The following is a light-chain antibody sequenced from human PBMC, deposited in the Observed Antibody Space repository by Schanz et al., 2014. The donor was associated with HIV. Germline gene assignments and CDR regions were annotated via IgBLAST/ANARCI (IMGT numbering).Light chain of an antibody. Sequence: EIVLTQSPGTLSLSPGERATLSCRASQTISSGYLAWYQQKPGQAPRLLIHSASSRATGIPARFSGSGSGTEFTLTISSLQSEDFAVYYCQQYNNWPPWWTFGQGTKVEIK. V-gene: IGKV3-15*01. CDR3: QQYNNWPPWWT. CDR2: SAS. CDR1: QTISSGY. J-gene: IGKJ1*01.